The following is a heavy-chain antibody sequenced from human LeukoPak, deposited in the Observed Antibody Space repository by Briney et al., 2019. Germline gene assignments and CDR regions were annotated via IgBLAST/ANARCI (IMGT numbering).Heavy chain of an antibody. J-gene: IGHJ6*02. D-gene: IGHD6-6*01. CDR3: ARLGERSSSFCGMDV. V-gene: IGHV3-66*01. CDR1: GFTVSSNY. Sequence: PGGSLRLSCAASGFTVSSNYMSWVRQAPGKGREWVSVIYRGGATYYADSVKDRFTISRDISKNTLFLQMNSLRVEDTAVYYCARLGERSSSFCGMDVWGLGTTVTVYS. CDR2: IYRGGAT.